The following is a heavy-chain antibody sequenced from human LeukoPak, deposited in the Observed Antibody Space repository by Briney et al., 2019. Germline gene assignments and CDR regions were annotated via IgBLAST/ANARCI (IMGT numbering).Heavy chain of an antibody. V-gene: IGHV1-2*02. CDR2: INPNSGGT. Sequence: ASVKVSCKASGYTFTSYGISWVRQAPGQGLEWMGWINPNSGGTNYAQKFQGRVTMTRDTSISTAYMELSRLRSDDTAVYYCARGLDIVVVPAALQYNWFDPWGQGTLVTVSS. CDR1: GYTFTSYG. D-gene: IGHD2-2*01. J-gene: IGHJ5*02. CDR3: ARGLDIVVVPAALQYNWFDP.